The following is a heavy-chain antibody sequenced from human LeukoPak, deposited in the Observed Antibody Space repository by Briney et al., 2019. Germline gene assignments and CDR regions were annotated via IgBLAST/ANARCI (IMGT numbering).Heavy chain of an antibody. J-gene: IGHJ4*02. CDR1: GGSFSGYY. Sequence: PSETLSLTCAVYGGSFSGYYWSWIRQPPGKGLEWIGEINHSGSTNYNPSLKSRVTISVDTSKNQFSLKLSSVTAADTAVYYCARGPQRFLEWSKYYFDYWGQGTLVTVSS. CDR3: ARGPQRFLEWSKYYFDY. D-gene: IGHD3-3*01. CDR2: INHSGST. V-gene: IGHV4-34*01.